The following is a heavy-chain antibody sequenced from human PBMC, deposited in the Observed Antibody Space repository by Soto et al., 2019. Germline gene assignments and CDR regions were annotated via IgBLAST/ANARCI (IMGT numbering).Heavy chain of an antibody. D-gene: IGHD3-22*01. V-gene: IGHV1-69*13. J-gene: IGHJ3*02. Sequence: ASVKVSCKASGGTFSSYAISWVRQAPGQGLEWMGGIIPIFGTANYAQKFQGRVTITADESTSTAYMELSSLRSEDTAVYYCARSIVVVITSLAVRAFDIWGQGTMVTVS. CDR1: GGTFSSYA. CDR3: ARSIVVVITSLAVRAFDI. CDR2: IIPIFGTA.